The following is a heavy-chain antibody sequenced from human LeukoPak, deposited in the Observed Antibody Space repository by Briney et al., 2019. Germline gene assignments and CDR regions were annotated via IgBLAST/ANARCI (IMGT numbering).Heavy chain of an antibody. Sequence: PGGSLRLSCAASGFTFSNYAMSWVRQAPGKGREWVSAISGGGNSTYYADSVKGRFTISRDNSKNTLFLQMNSLRAEDTAVYYCAKARAVVVVAATNYWGQVTLVTVSS. CDR2: ISGGGNST. CDR3: AKARAVVVVAATNY. V-gene: IGHV3-23*01. D-gene: IGHD2-15*01. J-gene: IGHJ4*02. CDR1: GFTFSNYA.